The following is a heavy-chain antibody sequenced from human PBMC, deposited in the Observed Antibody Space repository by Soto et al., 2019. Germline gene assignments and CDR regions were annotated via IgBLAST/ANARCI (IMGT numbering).Heavy chain of an antibody. Sequence: GGSLRLSCAASGFTFSSYAMSWVRQAPGKGLEWVSAISGSGGSTYYADSVKGRFTISRDNSKNTLYLQMNSLRAEDTAVYYCAKSGSYCSSTSCYFDYWGQGTLVTV. D-gene: IGHD2-2*01. CDR2: ISGSGGST. V-gene: IGHV3-23*01. J-gene: IGHJ4*02. CDR3: AKSGSYCSSTSCYFDY. CDR1: GFTFSSYA.